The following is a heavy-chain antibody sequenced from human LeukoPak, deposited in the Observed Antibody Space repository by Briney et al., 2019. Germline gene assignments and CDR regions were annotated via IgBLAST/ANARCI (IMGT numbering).Heavy chain of an antibody. Sequence: ASVKVSCKASGYTFTGYYMHWVRQAPGQGLEWMGIINPSGGSTSYAQKFQGRVTMTRNTSISTAYMELSSLRSEDTAVYYCAVMYYDFWSGYFNGFDYWGQGTLVTVSS. CDR3: AVMYYDFWSGYFNGFDY. D-gene: IGHD3-3*01. CDR1: GYTFTGYY. CDR2: INPSGGST. V-gene: IGHV1-46*01. J-gene: IGHJ4*02.